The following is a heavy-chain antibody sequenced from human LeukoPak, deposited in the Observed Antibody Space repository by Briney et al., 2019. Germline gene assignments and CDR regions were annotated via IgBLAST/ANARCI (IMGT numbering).Heavy chain of an antibody. V-gene: IGHV1-3*01. CDR2: INAGNGNT. CDR1: GYTFTSYA. D-gene: IGHD2-15*01. J-gene: IGHJ5*02. CDR3: ARGPSAYCSGGSCYSGSAWFDP. Sequence: ASVKVSCKASGYTFTSYAMHWVRQAPGQRLEWMGWINAGNGNTKYSQKFQGRVTITRDTSASTAYMELSSLRSEDTAAYYCARGPSAYCSGGSCYSGSAWFDPCGQGTLVTVSS.